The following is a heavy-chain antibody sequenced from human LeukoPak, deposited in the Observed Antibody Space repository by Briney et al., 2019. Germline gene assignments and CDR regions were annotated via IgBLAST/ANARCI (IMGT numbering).Heavy chain of an antibody. CDR3: AKDPLNTVMVSPTFDY. CDR2: SSGSGDDT. V-gene: IGHV3-23*01. CDR1: GFPFSSYA. Sequence: PGGSLRLSCVVSGFPFSSYAMSSVRLAPGKGLEWVSGSSGSGDDTYYAASVKGRFTVSRDTSKNTLYLQMNSLRAEDTAVYYCAKDPLNTVMVSPTFDYWGQGTLVTVFS. D-gene: IGHD5-18*01. J-gene: IGHJ4*02.